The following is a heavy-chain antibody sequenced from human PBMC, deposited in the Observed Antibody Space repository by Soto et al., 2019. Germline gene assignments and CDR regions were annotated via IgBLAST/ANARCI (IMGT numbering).Heavy chain of an antibody. CDR3: AKEIAVAGDFDY. CDR1: GFTFNKYG. CDR2: VSSDGNTK. Sequence: GSLRLSCVASGFTFNKYGIHWVRQAPGKGLEWVAVVSSDGNTKYYADSVKGRFTISRDNSKNTLYLQMDSLRPEDTAVYYCAKEIAVAGDFDYWGHGTLGTAPQ. J-gene: IGHJ4*01. D-gene: IGHD6-19*01. V-gene: IGHV3-30*18.